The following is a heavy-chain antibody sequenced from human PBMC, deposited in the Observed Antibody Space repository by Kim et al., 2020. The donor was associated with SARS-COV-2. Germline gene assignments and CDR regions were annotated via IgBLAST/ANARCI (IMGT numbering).Heavy chain of an antibody. CDR3: AGLASLALGGY. CDR2: IYYSGST. V-gene: IGHV4-39*01. D-gene: IGHD7-27*01. Sequence: SETLSLTCTVSGGSISSSSYYWGWIRQPPGKGLEWIGSIYYSGSTYYNPSLKSRVTISVDTSKNQFSLKLSSVTAADTAVYYCAGLASLALGGYWGQGTLVTVSS. J-gene: IGHJ4*02. CDR1: GGSISSSSYY.